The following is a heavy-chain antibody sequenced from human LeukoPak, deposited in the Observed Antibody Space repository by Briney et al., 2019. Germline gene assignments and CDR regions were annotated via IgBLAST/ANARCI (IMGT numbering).Heavy chain of an antibody. J-gene: IGHJ4*02. CDR2: ISGSGGST. D-gene: IGHD6-13*01. CDR1: GFTFSSYA. CDR3: ASPGIAAAGTPAFDY. Sequence: GGSLILSCAASGFTFSSYAMSWVRQAPGKGLEWVSAISGSGGSTYYADSVKGRFTISRDNSKNTLYLQMNSLRAEDTAVYYCASPGIAAAGTPAFDYWGQGTLVTVSS. V-gene: IGHV3-23*01.